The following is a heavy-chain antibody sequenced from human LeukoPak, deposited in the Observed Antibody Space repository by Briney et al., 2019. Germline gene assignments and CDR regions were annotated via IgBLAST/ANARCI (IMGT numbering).Heavy chain of an antibody. CDR1: GFTFSSYG. Sequence: GGSLRLSCAASGFTFSSYGMSWVRQAPGKGLEWVSAISGSGGSTYYADSVKGRFTISRDNSKNSLYLQMSALRVEDTAMYYCARAGPKYCGGDCYQDYWGQGTLVTVSS. J-gene: IGHJ4*02. CDR3: ARAGPKYCGGDCYQDY. CDR2: ISGSGGST. D-gene: IGHD2-21*02. V-gene: IGHV3-23*01.